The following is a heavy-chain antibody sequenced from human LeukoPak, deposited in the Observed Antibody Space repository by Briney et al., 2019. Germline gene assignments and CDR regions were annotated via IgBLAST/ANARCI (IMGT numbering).Heavy chain of an antibody. CDR3: AKLGEEQQPLGAFDI. V-gene: IGHV3-30*18. CDR2: ISYDGSNK. Sequence: PGRSLRLSCAASGFTFSSYGMHWVRQAPGKGLEWVAVISYDGSNKYYADSVKGRFTISRDNSKNTLYLQMNSLRAEDTAVYYCAKLGEEQQPLGAFDIWGQGTMVTVSS. CDR1: GFTFSSYG. D-gene: IGHD6-13*01. J-gene: IGHJ3*02.